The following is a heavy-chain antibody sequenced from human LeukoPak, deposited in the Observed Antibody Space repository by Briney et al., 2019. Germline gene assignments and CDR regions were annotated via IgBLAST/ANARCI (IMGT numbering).Heavy chain of an antibody. J-gene: IGHJ4*02. D-gene: IGHD3-10*01. V-gene: IGHV1-46*01. CDR1: GYTFTSYG. CDR3: ARVLTLRFGEDLGC. Sequence: RASVKVSCKASGYTFTSYGISWVRQAPGQGLEWMGIINPSGGSTSYAQKFQGRVTMTRDTSTSTVYMELSSLRSEDTAVYYCARVLTLRFGEDLGCWGQGTLVTVSS. CDR2: INPSGGST.